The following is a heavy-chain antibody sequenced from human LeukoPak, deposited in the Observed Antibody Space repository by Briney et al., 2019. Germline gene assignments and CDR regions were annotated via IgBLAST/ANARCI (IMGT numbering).Heavy chain of an antibody. CDR3: ARVKGPSYYYYYMDV. CDR1: GGSISNSGHS. J-gene: IGHJ6*03. Sequence: SETLSLTCTVSGGSISNSGHSWGWIRQPPGKGLEWIGSIYYSGNTYYNPSLKSRVTISVDTSKNQFSLKLSSVTAADTAVYYCARVKGPSYYYYYMDVWGKGTTVTVSS. CDR2: IYYSGNT. V-gene: IGHV4-39*01.